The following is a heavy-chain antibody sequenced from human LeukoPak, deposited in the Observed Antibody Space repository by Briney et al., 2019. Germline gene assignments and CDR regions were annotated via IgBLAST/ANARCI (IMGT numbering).Heavy chain of an antibody. J-gene: IGHJ5*02. D-gene: IGHD2-8*02. Sequence: GGSLRLSCSASGFTFRSYWMHWVRQAPGKGLVWVSRINSDGSTTSYADSVKGRFTISRDNAKNTLYLQMNSLRAEDTAVYYCARVLTGSWDWFDPWGQGTLVTVSS. CDR2: INSDGSTT. CDR1: GFTFRSYW. V-gene: IGHV3-74*01. CDR3: ARVLTGSWDWFDP.